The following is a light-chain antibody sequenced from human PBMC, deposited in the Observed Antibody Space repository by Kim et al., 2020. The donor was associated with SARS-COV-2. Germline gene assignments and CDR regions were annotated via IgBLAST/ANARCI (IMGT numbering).Light chain of an antibody. CDR2: SAS. Sequence: EIVLTQSPGTLSLSPGNRATLSCRASQSITRNYSAWYQQKGGQAPRLLIHSASSRATGIPDRISGSGSGTDFTLTISRLEPEDFAVYYCQHYGSSSGTFGPGTKVDIK. V-gene: IGKV3-20*01. CDR3: QHYGSSSGT. CDR1: QSITRNY. J-gene: IGKJ1*01.